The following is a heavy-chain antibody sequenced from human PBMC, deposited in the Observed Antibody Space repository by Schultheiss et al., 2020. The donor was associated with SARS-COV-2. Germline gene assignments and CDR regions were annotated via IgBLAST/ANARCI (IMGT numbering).Heavy chain of an antibody. J-gene: IGHJ4*02. CDR2: ISSYNDNT. V-gene: IGHV1-2*02. Sequence: ASVKVSCKASGGTFSSYAISWVRQAPGQGLEWMGWISSYNDNTKYAQKFQGRVTMTRDTSISTAYMELSRLRSDDTAVYYCASRYSSSSDFDYWGQGTLVTVSS. CDR1: GGTFSSYA. D-gene: IGHD6-6*01. CDR3: ASRYSSSSDFDY.